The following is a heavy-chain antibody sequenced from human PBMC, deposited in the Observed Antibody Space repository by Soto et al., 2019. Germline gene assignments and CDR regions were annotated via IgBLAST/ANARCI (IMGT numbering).Heavy chain of an antibody. Sequence: SVSNAWMNWFRQPPGKGLEWVGRIKSKTNGGTTDYAAPVKGRFTISRDDSKNTVYLQMNSLKTEDTAVYYCTTGGYYFDYWGQGTLVTVSS. J-gene: IGHJ4*02. CDR1: SVSNAW. V-gene: IGHV3-15*07. CDR3: TTGGYYFDY. CDR2: IKSKTNGGTT.